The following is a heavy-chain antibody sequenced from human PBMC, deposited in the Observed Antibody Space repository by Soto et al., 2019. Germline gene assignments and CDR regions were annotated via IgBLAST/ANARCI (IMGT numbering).Heavy chain of an antibody. D-gene: IGHD2-2*03. CDR1: GFTFSNAW. J-gene: IGHJ4*02. CDR2: IKSKTDGGTT. V-gene: IGHV3-15*01. CDR3: TTDPGYCSRTSCFDY. Sequence: LRLSCAASGFTFSNAWLSWVRQAPGKGLEWVGRIKSKTDGGTTDYAAPVKGRFTISRDDSKNTLYLQMNSLKTEDTAVYYCTTDPGYCSRTSCFDYWGQGTLVTVSS.